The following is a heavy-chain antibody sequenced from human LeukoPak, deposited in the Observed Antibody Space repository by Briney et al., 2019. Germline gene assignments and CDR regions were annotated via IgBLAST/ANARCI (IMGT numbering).Heavy chain of an antibody. D-gene: IGHD5-24*01. Sequence: SVKVSCKASGGTFSSYAISWVRQAPGQGLEWMGRIIPILGIANYAQKFQGRVTITADKSTSTAYMELSSLRSEDTAVYYCARSRGEVATTVDYWGQGTLVTVSS. V-gene: IGHV1-69*04. CDR3: ARSRGEVATTVDY. CDR2: IIPILGIA. J-gene: IGHJ4*02. CDR1: GGTFSSYA.